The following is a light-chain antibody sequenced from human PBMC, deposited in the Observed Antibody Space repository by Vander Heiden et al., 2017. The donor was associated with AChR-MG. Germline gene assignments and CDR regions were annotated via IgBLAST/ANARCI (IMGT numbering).Light chain of an antibody. CDR3: HQRSNWPLT. J-gene: IGKJ4*01. Sequence: EIVLPQSPATLSLSPGERATLSCRASQSVSSYLAWYQQKPGQAPRLLIYDASNRATGIPARLSGSGSATDFTLTISSLEPADFAVYYCHQRSNWPLTFGGGTKVEIK. V-gene: IGKV3-11*01. CDR2: DAS. CDR1: QSVSSY.